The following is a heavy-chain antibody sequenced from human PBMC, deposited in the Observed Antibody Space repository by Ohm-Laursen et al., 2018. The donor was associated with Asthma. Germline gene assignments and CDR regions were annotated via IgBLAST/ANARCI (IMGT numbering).Heavy chain of an antibody. V-gene: IGHV3-30-3*01. D-gene: IGHD2-21*02. Sequence: SLSLSRTASGFTFNTFAMHWVRQAPGKGLEWGLIITYDESWSSHADSVKGRFTISRDNSKNTLYMQMNSLRPEDTAVYYCARRDFSGGDPNAGFDLWGQGTMVTVSS. CDR3: ARRDFSGGDPNAGFDL. CDR2: ITYDESWS. J-gene: IGHJ3*01. CDR1: GFTFNTFA.